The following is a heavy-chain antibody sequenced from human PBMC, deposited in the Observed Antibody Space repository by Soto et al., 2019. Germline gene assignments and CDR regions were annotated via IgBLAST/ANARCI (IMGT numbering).Heavy chain of an antibody. V-gene: IGHV1-3*01. CDR2: INAGNGNT. CDR3: ARDPAPRGYSYGAYNWFDP. D-gene: IGHD5-18*01. J-gene: IGHJ5*02. CDR1: GYTFTSYA. Sequence: ASVKVSCKASGYTFTSYAMHWVRQAPGQRLGWMGWINAGNGNTKYSQKFQGRVTITRDTSASTAYMELSSLRSEDTAVYYCARDPAPRGYSYGAYNWFDPWGQGTLVTVSS.